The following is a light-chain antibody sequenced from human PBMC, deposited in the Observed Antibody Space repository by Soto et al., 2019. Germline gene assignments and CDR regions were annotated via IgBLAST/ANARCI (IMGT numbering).Light chain of an antibody. Sequence: VLPQSPDTLSLSPGDRATLSCRASQSGRSTFLAWYQQKPGQAPRLLIYGASNRAAGIPERFSGSASGTEFTLTISRLEPDDSAVYYCQQYHDSPMNTFGQGTKLQIK. CDR3: QQYHDSPMNT. CDR2: GAS. CDR1: QSGRSTF. V-gene: IGKV3-20*01. J-gene: IGKJ2*01.